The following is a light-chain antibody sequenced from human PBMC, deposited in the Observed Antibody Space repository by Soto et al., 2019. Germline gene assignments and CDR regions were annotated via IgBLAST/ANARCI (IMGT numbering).Light chain of an antibody. Sequence: DIQMTQSPSVVSAAVGDRATVTRRARQGVSNYLVWHHQKPGKVPNRLIYATSSVQTGVPSRLSGSGSGTEFTLTISSLQPEDFATYFWLQHDKFPRTFGQGAKVDIK. V-gene: IGKV1-17*03. CDR2: ATS. CDR3: LQHDKFPRT. CDR1: QGVSNY. J-gene: IGKJ1*01.